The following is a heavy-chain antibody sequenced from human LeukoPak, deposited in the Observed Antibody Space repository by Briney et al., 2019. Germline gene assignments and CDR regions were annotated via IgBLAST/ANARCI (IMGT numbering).Heavy chain of an antibody. CDR1: GFTFGSYE. D-gene: IGHD4-23*01. CDR3: ARDYGGSSPFDY. CDR2: ISSSGSTI. Sequence: GGSLRLSCAASGFTFGSYEMHWVRQAPGKGLEWVSYISSSGSTIYYADSVKGRFTISRDNAKNSLYLQMNGLRAEETAVYYCARDYGGSSPFDYWGQGTLVTVSS. J-gene: IGHJ4*02. V-gene: IGHV3-48*03.